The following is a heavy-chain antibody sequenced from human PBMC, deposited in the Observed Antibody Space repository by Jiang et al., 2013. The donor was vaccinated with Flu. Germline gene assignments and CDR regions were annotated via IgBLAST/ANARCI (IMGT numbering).Heavy chain of an antibody. Sequence: VAVIWYDGSNKYYADSVKGRFTISRDNSKNMLYLQMNSLRAEDTAVYYCARERQWLDRGAFDIWGQGTMVTVSS. D-gene: IGHD6-19*01. V-gene: IGHV3-33*01. CDR3: ARERQWLDRGAFDI. CDR2: IWYDGSNK. J-gene: IGHJ3*02.